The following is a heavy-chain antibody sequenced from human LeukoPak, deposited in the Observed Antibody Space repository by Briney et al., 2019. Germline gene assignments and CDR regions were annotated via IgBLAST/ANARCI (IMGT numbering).Heavy chain of an antibody. CDR2: IHHSGST. Sequence: SETLSLTCTVSGGSISSGGYYWSWIRQPPGKGLEWIGYIHHSGSTYYNPSLKSRVTISVDRSKNQFSLKLSSVTAADTAVYYCAKDPVRGDPTHWGQGTLVTVSS. CDR1: GGSISSGGYY. CDR3: AKDPVRGDPTH. V-gene: IGHV4-30-2*01. J-gene: IGHJ4*02. D-gene: IGHD4-17*01.